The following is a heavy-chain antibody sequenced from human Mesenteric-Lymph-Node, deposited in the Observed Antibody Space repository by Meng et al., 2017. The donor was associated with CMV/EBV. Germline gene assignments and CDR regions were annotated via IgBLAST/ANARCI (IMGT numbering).Heavy chain of an antibody. J-gene: IGHJ6*02. CDR1: GFTFSSYS. Sequence: ESLKISCAASGFTFSSYSMNWVRQAPGKGLEWVSSISSSSSYIYYADSVKGRFTISRDNSKNTLYLQMNSLRAEDTAVYYCAKSDYFDSSGYFSLYYYYGMDVWGQGTTVTVSS. D-gene: IGHD3-22*01. CDR3: AKSDYFDSSGYFSLYYYYGMDV. V-gene: IGHV3-21*01. CDR2: ISSSSSYI.